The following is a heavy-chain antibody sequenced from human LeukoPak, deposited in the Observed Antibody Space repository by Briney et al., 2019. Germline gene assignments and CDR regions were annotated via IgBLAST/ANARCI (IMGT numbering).Heavy chain of an antibody. D-gene: IGHD1-26*01. J-gene: IGHJ3*02. CDR2: INQDGSEK. V-gene: IGHV3-7*01. CDR3: ARVRGGSGSSYAADAFDI. Sequence: PGGSLRLSCAASGFTFSSYWMSWVRQAPGKGLEWVANINQDGSEKFYVDSVKGRFTISRDNAKSTLYLQMNSLRAEDTAVYYCARVRGGSGSSYAADAFDIWGQGTMVTVSP. CDR1: GFTFSSYW.